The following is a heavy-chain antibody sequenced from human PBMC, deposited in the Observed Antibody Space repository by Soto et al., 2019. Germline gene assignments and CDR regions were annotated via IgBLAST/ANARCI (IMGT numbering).Heavy chain of an antibody. CDR1: GFTFSAYG. J-gene: IGHJ6*02. CDR3: AKGPFSGDYDYSYGMDG. D-gene: IGHD1-26*01. CDR2: ISYDGSSK. V-gene: IGHV3-30*18. Sequence: QEKLVESGGGVVQPGRSLRLSCAASGFTFSAYGMHWVRQAPGKGLEWVTVISYDGSSKYYADSVKGRFIVSRDNSKTTGYLQMNSLRPEDTAVYYGAKGPFSGDYDYSYGMDGCGQGTTVTVSS.